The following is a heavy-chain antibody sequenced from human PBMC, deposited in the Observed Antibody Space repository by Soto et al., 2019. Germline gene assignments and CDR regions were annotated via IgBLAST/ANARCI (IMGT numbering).Heavy chain of an antibody. CDR2: IYYSGST. V-gene: IGHV4-39*01. Sequence: SETLSLTCTVSGGSISSSSYYWGWIRQPPGKGLEWIGSIYYSGSTYYHPSLKSRVTISVDTSKNQFSLKLSSVTAADTAVYYCARHRRKQWLPIDYWGQGTLVTVSS. CDR1: GGSISSSSYY. CDR3: ARHRRKQWLPIDY. D-gene: IGHD6-19*01. J-gene: IGHJ4*02.